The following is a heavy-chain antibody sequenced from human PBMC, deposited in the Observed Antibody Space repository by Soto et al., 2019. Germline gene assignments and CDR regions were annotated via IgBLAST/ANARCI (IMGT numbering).Heavy chain of an antibody. J-gene: IGHJ6*02. CDR2: IYYSGST. CDR3: ARVVAVAGMFRNGMDV. V-gene: IGHV4-59*01. CDR1: GGSISSYY. Sequence: SETLSLTCTVSGGSISSYYWSWIRQPPGKGLEWIGYIYYSGSTNYNPSLKSRGTISVDTSKNQFSLKLSSVTAADTAVYYCARVVAVAGMFRNGMDVWGQGTTVTV. D-gene: IGHD6-19*01.